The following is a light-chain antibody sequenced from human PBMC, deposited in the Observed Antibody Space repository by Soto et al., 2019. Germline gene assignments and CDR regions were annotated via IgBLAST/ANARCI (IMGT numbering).Light chain of an antibody. CDR1: QSIGTN. CDR3: QQYAGWPRT. V-gene: IGKV3-15*01. CDR2: GAS. Sequence: ETEMTQSPATLSVSPGDRVTLSCRASQSIGTNLLWLQQSPGQPPRLLISGASDRVAGVPDRFSGSGSGTDFTLTISGLQSEDCAVYYCQQYAGWPRTFGQGTKLEIK. J-gene: IGKJ2*01.